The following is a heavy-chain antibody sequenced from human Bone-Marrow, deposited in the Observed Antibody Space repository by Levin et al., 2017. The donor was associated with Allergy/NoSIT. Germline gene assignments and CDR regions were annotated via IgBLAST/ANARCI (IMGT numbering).Heavy chain of an antibody. Sequence: SETLSLTCGVSGYYIRRGNFWGWIRQSPGKGLEWIGSVHHSGRTYYSPSLKGRVSLSVDTSKNQFSLRLTSVTAADTATYYCATDPAGPRCDYGVCYWSWFDSWGLGTLVTVST. D-gene: IGHD3-16*01. V-gene: IGHV4-38-2*02. CDR3: ATDPAGPRCDYGVCYWSWFDS. CDR1: GYYIRRGNF. CDR2: VHHSGRT. J-gene: IGHJ5*01.